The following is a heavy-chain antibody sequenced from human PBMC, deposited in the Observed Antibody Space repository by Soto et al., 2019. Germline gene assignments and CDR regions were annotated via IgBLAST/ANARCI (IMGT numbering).Heavy chain of an antibody. CDR1: GGYVRNLGYY. J-gene: IGHJ5*01. CDR2: IYYSGST. D-gene: IGHD3-16*02. V-gene: IGHV4-61*08. CDR3: ARDLDYDEGIYRKDNCFDS. Sequence: LEILCLRWTVFGGYVRNLGYYRSWIRQPPGKGLEWIGYIYYSGSTNYNPSLKSRVTISVDTSKNQFSLKLSSVTAADTAVYYCARDLDYDEGIYRKDNCFDSWGQGTLVTVSS.